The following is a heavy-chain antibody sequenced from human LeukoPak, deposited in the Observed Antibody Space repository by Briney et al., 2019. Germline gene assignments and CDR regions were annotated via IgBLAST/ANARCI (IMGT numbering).Heavy chain of an antibody. CDR3: ARVLRDYSSGWSGVDYYYGLDV. D-gene: IGHD6-19*01. CDR2: VYSSGSV. V-gene: IGHV4-4*07. Sequence: PSETLSLTCTVSGGSISSYYWSWIRHPPGKGLEWIGRVYSSGSVNYNPSLKSQVTMSVDKSNNQFSLSLRSVTAADTAVYYCARVLRDYSSGWSGVDYYYGLDVWGQGTAVAVSS. CDR1: GGSISSYY. J-gene: IGHJ6*02.